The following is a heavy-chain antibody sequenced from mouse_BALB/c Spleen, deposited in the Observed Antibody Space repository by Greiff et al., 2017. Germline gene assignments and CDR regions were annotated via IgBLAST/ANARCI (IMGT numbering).Heavy chain of an antibody. Sequence: EVKVVESGGGLVQPGGSRKLSCAASGFTFSSFGMHWVRQAPEKGLEWVAYISSGSSTIYYADTVKGRFTISRDNPKNTLFLQMTSLRSEDTAMYYCARGAGDFDYWGQGTTLTVSS. D-gene: IGHD3-3*01. CDR2: ISSGSSTI. J-gene: IGHJ2*01. CDR3: ARGAGDFDY. V-gene: IGHV5-17*02. CDR1: GFTFSSFG.